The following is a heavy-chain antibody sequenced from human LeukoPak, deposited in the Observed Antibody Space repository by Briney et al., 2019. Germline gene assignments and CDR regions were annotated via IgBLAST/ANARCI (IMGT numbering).Heavy chain of an antibody. D-gene: IGHD3-22*01. CDR3: ARGREVVVIGVWFDP. V-gene: IGHV4-34*01. J-gene: IGHJ5*02. Sequence: PETLSLTCALDGGSSSGDYWTSVRHAPGERVWCRGAINHSGITNSNPSRTSWATISTAPSKNQFSLRLHSVTAADTGMYYCARGREVVVIGVWFDPWGPG. CDR1: GGSSSGDY. CDR2: INHSGIT.